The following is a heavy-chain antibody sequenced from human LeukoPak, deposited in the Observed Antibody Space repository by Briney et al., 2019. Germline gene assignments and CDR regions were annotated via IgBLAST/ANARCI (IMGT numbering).Heavy chain of an antibody. CDR1: GYSXXSYW. Sequence: GYSXXSYWIGWVRQLPGXGLEWMGIIYPSDSDTRYSPSFQGQVIISADKSSRAAYLQWSSLKASDTARYYXXXXXXXXXXXXXXXPXXXXDIXGQXTXVTVSS. J-gene: IGHJ3*02. CDR3: XXXXXXXXXXXXXXPXXXXDI. CDR2: IYPSDSDT. V-gene: IGHV5-51*01.